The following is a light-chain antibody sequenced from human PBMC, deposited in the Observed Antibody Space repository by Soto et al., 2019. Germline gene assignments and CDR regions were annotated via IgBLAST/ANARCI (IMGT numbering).Light chain of an antibody. V-gene: IGLV2-14*01. CDR2: DVS. CDR3: SSYTSSSPLGYV. CDR1: SSDVGGYNY. J-gene: IGLJ1*01. Sequence: QSVLTQPASVSGSPGQSITISCTGTSSDVGGYNYVSWYQQHPGKAPKLMIYDVSNRPSGVSNRFSGSKSVNTASLTISGLQAEDEADYYCSSYTSSSPLGYVFGTGTKVTVL.